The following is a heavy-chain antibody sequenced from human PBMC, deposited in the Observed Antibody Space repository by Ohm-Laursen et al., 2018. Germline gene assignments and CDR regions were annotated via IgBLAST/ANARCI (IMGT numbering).Heavy chain of an antibody. CDR3: ARASGSYPFYYSYGMDV. Sequence: SETLSLTCTVSGGSISTYYWSWIRQPAGKGLEWIGRMYTSGSGSPRYNPSLKSRVTMSVDTSNNQFSLKLSSVTAADTAVYYCARASGSYPFYYSYGMDVWGQGTTVTVSS. D-gene: IGHD1-26*01. CDR1: GGSISTYY. CDR2: MYTSGSGSP. V-gene: IGHV4-4*07. J-gene: IGHJ6*02.